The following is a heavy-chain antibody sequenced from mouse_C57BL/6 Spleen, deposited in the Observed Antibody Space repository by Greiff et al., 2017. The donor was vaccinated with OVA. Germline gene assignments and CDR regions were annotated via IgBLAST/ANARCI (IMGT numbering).Heavy chain of an antibody. CDR1: GYPFTDYN. Sequence: VQLQQSGPELVKPGASVKMSCKASGYPFTDYNMHWVKQRHGKSLEWIGYINPNNGGTSYNQKFKGKATLTVNKSSSTAYMELRSLTSEDSAVYYCARYNWDGFAYWGQGTLGTVSA. V-gene: IGHV1-22*01. J-gene: IGHJ3*01. CDR3: ARYNWDGFAY. CDR2: INPNNGGT. D-gene: IGHD4-1*01.